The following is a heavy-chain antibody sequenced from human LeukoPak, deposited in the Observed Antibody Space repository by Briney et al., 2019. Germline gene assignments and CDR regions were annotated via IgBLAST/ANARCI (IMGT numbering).Heavy chain of an antibody. CDR2: ISAYKGNT. Sequence: GASVKVSCKASGYTFSSYGSSWVRPAPGKGVEGMGLISAYKGNTNYEQKLQGRVTMTTDTSTNTAYMELRSLRSADTAVYYCARYPVRAIAVAGNRFDPWGQGTLVTVSS. CDR3: ARYPVRAIAVAGNRFDP. V-gene: IGHV1-18*01. J-gene: IGHJ5*02. CDR1: GYTFSSYG. D-gene: IGHD6-19*01.